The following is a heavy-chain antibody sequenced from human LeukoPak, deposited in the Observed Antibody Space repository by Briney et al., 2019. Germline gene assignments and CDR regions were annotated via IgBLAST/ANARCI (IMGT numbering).Heavy chain of an antibody. D-gene: IGHD4-17*01. J-gene: IGHJ4*02. Sequence: PSETLSLTCAVYGGSFSGYYWSWIRQPPGKGLEWIGSIYYSGSTYYNPSLKSRVTISVDTSKNQFSLKLSSVTAADTAVYYCASLAQLRLLDYWGQGTLVTVSS. CDR2: IYYSGST. CDR1: GGSFSGYY. CDR3: ASLAQLRLLDY. V-gene: IGHV4-34*01.